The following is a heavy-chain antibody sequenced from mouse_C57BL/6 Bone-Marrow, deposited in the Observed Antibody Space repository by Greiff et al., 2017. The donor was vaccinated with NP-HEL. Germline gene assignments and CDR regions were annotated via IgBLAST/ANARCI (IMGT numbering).Heavy chain of an antibody. V-gene: IGHV1-59*01. CDR3: ADLLWYPLAY. Sequence: QVQLQQPGAELVRPGTSVKLSCKASGYTFTSYWMHWVKQRPGQGLEWIGVIDPSDSYTNYNQKFKGKATLTVDTSSSTAYMQLSSLTSEDSAVCYCADLLWYPLAYWGQGTLVTVSA. D-gene: IGHD2-1*01. CDR1: GYTFTSYW. CDR2: IDPSDSYT. J-gene: IGHJ3*01.